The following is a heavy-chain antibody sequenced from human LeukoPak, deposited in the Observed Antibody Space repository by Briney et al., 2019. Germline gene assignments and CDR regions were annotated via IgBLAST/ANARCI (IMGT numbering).Heavy chain of an antibody. Sequence: SETLSLTCAVYGGSFSGYFWSWIRQPPGKGLEWIGEINHSGSTNHNPSLKSRVTISVDTAKNQFSLKLSSVTAADTAVYYCASYDFWSGYSTHAFDIWGQGTMVTVSS. CDR1: GGSFSGYF. CDR3: ASYDFWSGYSTHAFDI. D-gene: IGHD3-3*01. V-gene: IGHV4-34*01. J-gene: IGHJ3*02. CDR2: INHSGST.